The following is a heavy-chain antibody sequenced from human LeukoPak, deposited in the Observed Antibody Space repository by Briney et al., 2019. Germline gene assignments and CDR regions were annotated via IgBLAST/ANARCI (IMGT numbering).Heavy chain of an antibody. V-gene: IGHV1-24*01. J-gene: IGHJ3*01. D-gene: IGHD1-26*01. CDR3: ASIRGGGYLAAFDF. CDR1: GYTLTVLS. CDR2: FDPEDGET. Sequence: ASVKVSCKVSGYTLTVLSMHWVRQTPGKGLEWVGGFDPEDGETIYAQEFQGRVTMTEDTSTDTAYMDLSSLRSEDTAVYYCASIRGGGYLAAFDFWGQGTMVTVSS.